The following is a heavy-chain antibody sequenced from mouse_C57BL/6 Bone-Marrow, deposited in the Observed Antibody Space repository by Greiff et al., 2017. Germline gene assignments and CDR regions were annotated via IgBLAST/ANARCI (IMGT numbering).Heavy chain of an antibody. CDR3: ARQGIVTPTYYYAMDY. V-gene: IGHV5-9*01. D-gene: IGHD2-5*01. Sequence: EVQVVESGGGLVKPGGSLKLSCAASGFTFSSYTMSWVRQTPEKRLEWVATISGGGGNTYYPDSVKGRFTISRDNAKNTLYLQMSSLRSEDTALYYCARQGIVTPTYYYAMDYWGQGTSVTVSS. CDR2: ISGGGGNT. J-gene: IGHJ4*01. CDR1: GFTFSSYT.